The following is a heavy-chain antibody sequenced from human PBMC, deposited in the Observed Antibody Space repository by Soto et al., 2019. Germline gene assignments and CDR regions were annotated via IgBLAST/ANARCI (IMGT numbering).Heavy chain of an antibody. CDR1: GGSISSYY. Sequence: ETLSLTCTVSGGSISSYYWSWIRQPPGKGLEWIGYIYYSGSTNYNPSLKGRLTISRDNAKNSLSVQVNSLRAEDTAVYYCARGTNAAPGLDYWGQGILVTVSS. CDR3: ARGTNAAPGLDY. J-gene: IGHJ4*02. V-gene: IGHV4-59*12. CDR2: IYYSGST. D-gene: IGHD1-1*01.